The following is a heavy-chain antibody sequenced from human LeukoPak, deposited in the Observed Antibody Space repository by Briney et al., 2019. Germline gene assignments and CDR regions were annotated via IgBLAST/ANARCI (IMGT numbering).Heavy chain of an antibody. J-gene: IGHJ3*02. Sequence: SGTLSLTCAVSGGSISSSNWWSWVRQPPGKGLEWIGEIYHSGSTNYNPPLKSRVTISVDKSKNQFSLKLSSVTAADTAVYYCARVPRGFDKTEALGAFDIWGQGTMVTVSS. V-gene: IGHV4-4*02. CDR1: GGSISSSNW. CDR3: ARVPRGFDKTEALGAFDI. D-gene: IGHD3-10*01. CDR2: IYHSGST.